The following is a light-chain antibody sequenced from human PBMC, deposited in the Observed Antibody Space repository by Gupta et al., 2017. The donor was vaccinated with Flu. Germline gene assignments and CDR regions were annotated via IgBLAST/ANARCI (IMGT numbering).Light chain of an antibody. Sequence: QSLLTPPPSVSGAPGQRATIPCPGGSSNIGAGYDVHWYQQLPGTAPKLLIYGNSNRPSGVPDRFSGSKSGTSASLAITGLQAEDEADYYCQSYDSSLSGYVFGTGTKVTVL. CDR2: GNS. J-gene: IGLJ1*01. CDR1: SSNIGAGYD. V-gene: IGLV1-40*01. CDR3: QSYDSSLSGYV.